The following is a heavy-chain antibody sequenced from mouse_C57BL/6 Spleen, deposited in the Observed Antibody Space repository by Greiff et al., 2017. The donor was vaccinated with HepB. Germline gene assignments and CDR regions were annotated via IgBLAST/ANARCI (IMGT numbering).Heavy chain of an antibody. D-gene: IGHD2-4*01. CDR3: ARDDYDGIYFDY. CDR1: GYTFTSYW. Sequence: QVQLQQPGAELVRPGSSVKLSCKASGYTFTSYWMDWVKQRPGQGLEWIGNIYPSDSETHYNQKFKDKATLTVDKSSSTAYMQLSSLTSEDSAVYYGARDDYDGIYFDYWGQGTTLTVSS. CDR2: IYPSDSET. V-gene: IGHV1-61*01. J-gene: IGHJ2*01.